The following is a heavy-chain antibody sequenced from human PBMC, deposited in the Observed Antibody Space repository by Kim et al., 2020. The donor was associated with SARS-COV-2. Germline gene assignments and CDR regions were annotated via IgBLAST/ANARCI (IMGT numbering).Heavy chain of an antibody. D-gene: IGHD5-18*01. CDR3: ARDGYSYGYFDY. V-gene: IGHV4-59*13. Sequence: SETPSLTCTVSGGSISSYYWSWIRQPPGKGLEWIGYIYYSGSTNYNPSLKSRVTISVDTSKNQFSLKLSSVTAADTAVYYCARDGYSYGYFDYWGQGTLVTVSS. CDR1: GGSISSYY. J-gene: IGHJ4*02. CDR2: IYYSGST.